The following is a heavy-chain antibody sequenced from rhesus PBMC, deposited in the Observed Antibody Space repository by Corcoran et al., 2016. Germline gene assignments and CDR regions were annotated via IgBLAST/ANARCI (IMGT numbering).Heavy chain of an antibody. CDR2: IYGRGSST. CDR3: ARDAKDSGSYYTLGGLDS. J-gene: IGHJ6*01. D-gene: IGHD3-16*01. CDR1: GGSISSSY. Sequence: QLQLQESGPGLVKPSETLSVTCAVSGGSISSSYWSWIRQAPGKGLEWIGYIYGRGSSTNSNPSRKSRVTLSVDTSKNQLSLKLSSVTTADTAVYYCARDAKDSGSYYTLGGLDSWGQGVVVTVSS. V-gene: IGHV4-169*02.